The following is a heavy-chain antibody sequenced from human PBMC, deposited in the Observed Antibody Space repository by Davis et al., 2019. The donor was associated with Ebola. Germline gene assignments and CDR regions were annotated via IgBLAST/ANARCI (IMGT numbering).Heavy chain of an antibody. V-gene: IGHV3-33*01. CDR2: IWYDGSNK. D-gene: IGHD3-22*01. Sequence: PGGSLRLSCAASGFTFSSYGMHWVRQAPGKGLEWVAVIWYDGSNKYYADSVKGRFTISRDNSKNTLYLQMNSLRAEDTAVYYCARSQPSYYYDSSGYYSHYYGMDVWGKGTTVTVSS. CDR1: GFTFSSYG. CDR3: ARSQPSYYYDSSGYYSHYYGMDV. J-gene: IGHJ6*04.